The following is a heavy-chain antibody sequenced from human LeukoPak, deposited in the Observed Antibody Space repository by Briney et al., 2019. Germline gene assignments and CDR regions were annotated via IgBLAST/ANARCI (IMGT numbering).Heavy chain of an antibody. Sequence: GGSLRLSRAASGFTVSNNYMSWVRQAPGKGLEWVSLIYSGGSTNYADSVKGRFTISRDNSKNTLYLQMNSLRVEDTAVYYCARDPPGIAASGSYVWGQGALVTVSS. D-gene: IGHD6-13*01. J-gene: IGHJ4*02. CDR1: GFTVSNNY. CDR2: IYSGGST. V-gene: IGHV3-66*01. CDR3: ARDPPGIAASGSYV.